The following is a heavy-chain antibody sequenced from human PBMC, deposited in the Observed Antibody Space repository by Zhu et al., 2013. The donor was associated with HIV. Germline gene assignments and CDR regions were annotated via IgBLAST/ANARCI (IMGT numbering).Heavy chain of an antibody. CDR3: ARDGVGYGDYYDSSGYDTSGWFDP. J-gene: IGHJ5*02. CDR2: INPNSGGT. CDR1: GYTFTGYY. V-gene: IGHV1-2*02. D-gene: IGHD3-22*01. Sequence: QVQLVQSGAEVKKPGASVKVSCKASGYTFTGYYMHWVRQAPGQGLEWMGWINPNSGGTNYAQKFQGRVTMTRDTSISTAYMELSRLRSDDTAVYYCARDGVGYGDYYDSSGYDTSGWFDPWGQGTLVTVSS.